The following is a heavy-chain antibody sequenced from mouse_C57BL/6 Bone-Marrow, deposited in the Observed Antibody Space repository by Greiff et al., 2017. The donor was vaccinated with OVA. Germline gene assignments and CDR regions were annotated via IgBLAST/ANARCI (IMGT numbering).Heavy chain of an antibody. J-gene: IGHJ1*03. CDR1: GYAFTNYL. D-gene: IGHD1-1*01. CDR3: ARRRDYGSRGYWYVDV. CDR2: INPGSGGT. V-gene: IGHV1-54*01. Sequence: QVQLKESGAGLVRPGTSVKVSCKASGYAFTNYLIEWVKQRPGQGLEWIGVINPGSGGTNYNEKFKGKATLTADKSSSTAYMQLSSLTSEDSAVYFCARRRDYGSRGYWYVDVWGTGTTVTVSS.